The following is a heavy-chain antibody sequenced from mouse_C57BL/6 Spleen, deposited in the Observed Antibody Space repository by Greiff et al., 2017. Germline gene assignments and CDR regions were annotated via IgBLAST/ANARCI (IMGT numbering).Heavy chain of an antibody. J-gene: IGHJ2*01. Sequence: QVQLKQSGAELVRPGASVTLSCKASGYTFTDYEMHWVKQTPVHGLEWIGAIDPETGGTAYNQKFKGKAILTADKSSSTAYMELRSLTSEDSAVYYCTRRGNRRFDYWGQGTTLTVSS. CDR1: GYTFTDYE. D-gene: IGHD2-1*01. CDR3: TRRGNRRFDY. V-gene: IGHV1-15*01. CDR2: IDPETGGT.